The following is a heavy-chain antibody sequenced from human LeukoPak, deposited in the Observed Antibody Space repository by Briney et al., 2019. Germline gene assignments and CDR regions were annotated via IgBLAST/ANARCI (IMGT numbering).Heavy chain of an antibody. CDR1: GYIFSSYA. CDR2: ISGSGGST. D-gene: IGHD2-15*01. J-gene: IGHJ1*01. CDR3: ATRYCSGGSCPLQH. V-gene: IGHV3-23*01. Sequence: GGSLRLSCAASGYIFSSYAMSWVRQAPGKGLERVTAISGSGGSTYYADSVKGRFTISRDNSKNTLYLQMNSLRAEDTAVYYCATRYCSGGSCPLQHWGQGTLVTVSS.